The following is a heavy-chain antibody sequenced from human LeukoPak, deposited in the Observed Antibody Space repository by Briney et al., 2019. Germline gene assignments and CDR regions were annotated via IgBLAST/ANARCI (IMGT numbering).Heavy chain of an antibody. Sequence: PGGSLRLSCAASGFTFSSYAMSWVRQAPGQGLEWVSAISGSGGSTYYADSVKGRFTISRDNSKNTLYLQMNSLRAEDTAVYYCAKDRSLNRVGATPFDYWGQGTLVTVSS. CDR2: ISGSGGST. J-gene: IGHJ4*02. CDR1: GFTFSSYA. D-gene: IGHD1-26*01. V-gene: IGHV3-23*01. CDR3: AKDRSLNRVGATPFDY.